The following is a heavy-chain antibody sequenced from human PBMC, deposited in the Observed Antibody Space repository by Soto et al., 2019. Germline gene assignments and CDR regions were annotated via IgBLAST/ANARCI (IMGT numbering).Heavy chain of an antibody. CDR3: ARAGSAYSISF. J-gene: IGHJ4*02. V-gene: IGHV3-74*01. CDR2: IDSDGSST. D-gene: IGHD5-18*01. Sequence: GGSLRLSCAASGFTFSSYWMHWVRQAPGKGLVWVSRIDSDGSSTTYADSVKGRFTVSRDNAKNTLYLQMNSLRAGDTAVYYCARAGSAYSISFWGQGTLVTVSS. CDR1: GFTFSSYW.